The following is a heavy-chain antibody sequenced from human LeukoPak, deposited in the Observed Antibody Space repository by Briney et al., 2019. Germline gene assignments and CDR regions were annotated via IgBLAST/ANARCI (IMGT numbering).Heavy chain of an antibody. CDR1: GFTFSDYY. D-gene: IGHD5-24*01. CDR3: AREITTFDY. J-gene: IGHJ4*02. Sequence: GGSLRLSCGASGFTFSDYYLSWIRQAPGKGLERVSYISSSGSTIYYADSVKGRLTISRDNAKNSLYLQMNSLRVEDTAVYYCAREITTFDYWGQGTLVTVSS. V-gene: IGHV3-11*04. CDR2: ISSSGSTI.